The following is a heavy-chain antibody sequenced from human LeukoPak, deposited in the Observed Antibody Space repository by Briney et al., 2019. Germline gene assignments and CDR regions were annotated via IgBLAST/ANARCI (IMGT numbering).Heavy chain of an antibody. CDR1: GGSFSGYY. J-gene: IGHJ3*02. D-gene: IGHD6-13*01. CDR3: ASIAAAGTIDSNAFDI. CDR2: IYYSGST. V-gene: IGHV4-59*01. Sequence: SETLSLTCAVYGGSFSGYYWSWIRQPPGKGLEWIGYIYYSGSTNYNPSLKSRVTISVDTSKNQFSLKLSSVTAADTAVYYCASIAAAGTIDSNAFDIWGQGTMVTVSS.